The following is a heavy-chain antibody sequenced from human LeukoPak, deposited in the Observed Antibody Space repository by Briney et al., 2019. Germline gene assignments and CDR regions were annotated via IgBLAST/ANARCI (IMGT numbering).Heavy chain of an antibody. CDR3: ARDLRWELQGYDY. CDR2: INPNSGGT. CDR1: GFTFTGYY. Sequence: ASVKVSCKASGFTFTGYYMHWVRQAPGQGLEWMGWINPNSGGTNYAQKFQGRVTMTRDTSISTAYMELSRLRSDDTAVYYCARDLRWELQGYDYWGQGTLVTVSS. D-gene: IGHD1-26*01. V-gene: IGHV1-2*02. J-gene: IGHJ4*02.